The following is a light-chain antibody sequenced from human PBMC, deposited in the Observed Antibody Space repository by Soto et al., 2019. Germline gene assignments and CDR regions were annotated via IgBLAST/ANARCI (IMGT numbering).Light chain of an antibody. Sequence: EIVLTQSPDTLSLFPGERATLSCRASQSVSSTYLAWYQQKPGQAPRPLISAASSRATGTPDRFSGSGSGTAFTPTISRLEPEYFAVFYCQKYGSSGGTFGKGTKVDIK. CDR2: AAS. CDR1: QSVSSTY. CDR3: QKYGSSGGT. V-gene: IGKV3-20*01. J-gene: IGKJ1*01.